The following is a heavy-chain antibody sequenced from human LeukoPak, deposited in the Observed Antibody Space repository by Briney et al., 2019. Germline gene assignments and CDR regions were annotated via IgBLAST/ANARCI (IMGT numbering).Heavy chain of an antibody. CDR3: AKARGYYDSSRVVGY. CDR2: ISGSGGST. J-gene: IGHJ4*02. V-gene: IGHV3-23*01. D-gene: IGHD3-22*01. CDR1: GFTFSSYA. Sequence: GGSLRLSCAASGFTFSSYAMSWVRQAPGKGLEWVSAISGSGGSTYYADSVKGRFTISRDNSKNTLYLQMNSLRAEDTAVYYCAKARGYYDSSRVVGYWGQGTLVTVSS.